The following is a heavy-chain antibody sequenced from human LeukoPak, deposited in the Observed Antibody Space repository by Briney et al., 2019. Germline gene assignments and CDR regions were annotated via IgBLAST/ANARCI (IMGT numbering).Heavy chain of an antibody. CDR3: AKGLGAEVGVDY. Sequence: GGSLRLSCAASGFTFSSYGMHWVRQAPGKGLEWVAVISYDGSNKYYADSVKGRFTISRDNSKNTLYLQMNSLRAEDTAVYYCAKGLGAEVGVDYWGQGTLVIVSS. CDR2: ISYDGSNK. J-gene: IGHJ4*02. CDR1: GFTFSSYG. V-gene: IGHV3-30*18. D-gene: IGHD3-3*01.